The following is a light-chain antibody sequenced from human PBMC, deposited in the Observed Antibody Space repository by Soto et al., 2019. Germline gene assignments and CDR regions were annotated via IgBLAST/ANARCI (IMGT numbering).Light chain of an antibody. CDR1: QSISSY. V-gene: IGKV1-39*01. CDR3: QQSYSTLSKT. J-gene: IGKJ4*01. CDR2: AAS. Sequence: DIQMTQSPSSLSASVGDRVTITCQASQSISSYLNWYQQKPGKAPKLLIYAASSLQSGVPSRFSGSGSGTDFTLTISSLQPEDFATYYCQQSYSTLSKTFGGGTKVEIK.